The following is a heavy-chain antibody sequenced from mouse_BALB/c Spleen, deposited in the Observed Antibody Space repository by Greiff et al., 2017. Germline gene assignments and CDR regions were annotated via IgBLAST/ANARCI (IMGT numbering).Heavy chain of an antibody. CDR3: TRWGRGAMDY. CDR1: GYTFTSYW. CDR2: IYPGSGST. J-gene: IGHJ4*01. Sequence: LQQPGSELVRPGASVKLSCKASGYTFTSYWMHWVKQRPGQGLEWIGNIYPGSGSTNYDEKFKSKATLTVDTSSSTAYMQLSSLTSEDSAVYYCTRWGRGAMDYWGQGTSVTVSS. V-gene: IGHV1S22*01.